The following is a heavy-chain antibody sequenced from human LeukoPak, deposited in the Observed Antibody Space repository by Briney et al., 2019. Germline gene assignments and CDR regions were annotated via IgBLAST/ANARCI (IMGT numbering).Heavy chain of an antibody. CDR1: GFTFSNYA. J-gene: IGHJ4*02. V-gene: IGHV3-23*01. Sequence: GGSLRLSCAASGFTFSNYAMSWVRQAPGKGLEWVSAISGGAGSTYYADSVKGRFTVSRDNSRSTLYLQMNSLRPEDTAIYYCAREGYYGSGSPPSLYFDYWGQGALVTVSS. CDR2: ISGGAGST. CDR3: AREGYYGSGSPPSLYFDY. D-gene: IGHD3-10*01.